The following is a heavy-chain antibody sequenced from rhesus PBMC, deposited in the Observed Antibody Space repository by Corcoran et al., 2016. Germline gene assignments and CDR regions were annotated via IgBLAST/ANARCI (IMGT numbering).Heavy chain of an antibody. V-gene: IGHV1-200*01. CDR2: NNPSNGHT. CDR3: ARGYWYFDI. CDR1: GYLFTSDS. J-gene: IGHJ2*01. Sequence: QVQLVQSGAEVKKPGASVKLSCKASGYLFTSDSINWVRQPPGQGFEWMGWNNPSNGHTAYAQKFQGRVTRTRDTSTSTAYMELSRLRSEDTAVYYCARGYWYFDIWGPGTPITISS.